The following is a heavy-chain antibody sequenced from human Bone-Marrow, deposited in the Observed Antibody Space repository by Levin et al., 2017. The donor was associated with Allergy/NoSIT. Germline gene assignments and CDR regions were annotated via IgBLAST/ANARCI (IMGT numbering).Heavy chain of an antibody. J-gene: IGHJ3*02. D-gene: IGHD4-17*01. CDR3: ARDVDYGDYFGAFDI. V-gene: IGHV3-7*03. Sequence: GGSLRLSCAASGFTFSSYWMSWVRQAPGKGLEWVANIKQDGSEKYYVDSVKGRFTISRDNAKNSLYLQMNSLRAEDTAVYYCARDVDYGDYFGAFDIWGQGTMVTVSS. CDR1: GFTFSSYW. CDR2: IKQDGSEK.